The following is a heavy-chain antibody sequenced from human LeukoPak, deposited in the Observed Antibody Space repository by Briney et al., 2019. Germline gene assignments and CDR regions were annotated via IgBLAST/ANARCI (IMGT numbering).Heavy chain of an antibody. Sequence: GGSLRLSCAASGFTFSSYAMHWVRQAPGKGLEWVAVISYDGSNKYHADSVKGRFTISRDNSKNTLYLQMNSLRAEDTAVYYCARALYCSSTSCYEYYYYGMDVWGKGTTVTVSS. CDR1: GFTFSSYA. V-gene: IGHV3-30*04. D-gene: IGHD2-2*01. CDR3: ARALYCSSTSCYEYYYYGMDV. J-gene: IGHJ6*04. CDR2: ISYDGSNK.